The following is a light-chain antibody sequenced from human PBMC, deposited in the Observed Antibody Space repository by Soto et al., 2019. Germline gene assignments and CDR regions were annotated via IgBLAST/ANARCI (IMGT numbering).Light chain of an antibody. V-gene: IGKV3-11*01. CDR2: DAS. CDR1: QSVSSSY. J-gene: IGKJ5*01. CDR3: QQRSNSPPWIT. Sequence: EIVLTHSPGTLSLSPWERATLSFSASQSVSSSYLAWYQQKPGQAPRLLIYDASNRATGIPAKFSGSGSGTDFTLTISSLEPEDSAVYYCQQRSNSPPWITFGQGTRLEIK.